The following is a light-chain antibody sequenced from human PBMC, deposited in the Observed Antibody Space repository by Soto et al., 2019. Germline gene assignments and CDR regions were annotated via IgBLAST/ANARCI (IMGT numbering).Light chain of an antibody. CDR1: SSNIGNNY. CDR2: ENN. CDR3: GTWDSTLSAFYV. J-gene: IGLJ1*01. V-gene: IGLV1-51*02. Sequence: QSVLTQLPSVSAAPGQKVTISCSGSSSNIGNNYVSWYQQLPGTAPKLLIYENNKRPSGIPDRFSGSKSGTSATLGITGLQIGDEPDSSCGTWDSTLSAFYVFGTGTEVPV.